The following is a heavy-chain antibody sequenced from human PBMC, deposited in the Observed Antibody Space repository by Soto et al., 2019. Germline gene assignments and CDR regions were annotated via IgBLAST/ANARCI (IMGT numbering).Heavy chain of an antibody. CDR3: ARRRGRAVVVPAARGYYGMDV. V-gene: IGHV4-34*01. Sequence: PSETLSLTCAVYSGSFSGYYWSWIRQPPGKGLEWIGEINHSGSTNYNPSLKSRVTISVDTSKNQFSLKLSSVTAADTAVYYCARRRGRAVVVPAARGYYGMDVWGQGTTVTVSS. CDR1: SGSFSGYY. J-gene: IGHJ6*02. CDR2: INHSGST. D-gene: IGHD2-2*01.